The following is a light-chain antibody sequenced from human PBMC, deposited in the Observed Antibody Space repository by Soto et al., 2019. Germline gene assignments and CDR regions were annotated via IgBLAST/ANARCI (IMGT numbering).Light chain of an antibody. CDR3: QQFHRSLGT. Sequence: IVLTQSPGTLSLSPGERATLSCRASQSVASNYLAWYQQKPGQAPRLLIYGASSRATGVPDRFSGSGSGTDFTLTISRLEPEDVAVYYCQQFHRSLGTFGQGTKVE. CDR2: GAS. CDR1: QSVASNY. V-gene: IGKV3-20*01. J-gene: IGKJ1*01.